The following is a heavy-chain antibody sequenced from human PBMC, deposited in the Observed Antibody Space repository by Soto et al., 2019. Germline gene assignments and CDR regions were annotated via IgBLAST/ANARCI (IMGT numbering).Heavy chain of an antibody. D-gene: IGHD6-25*01. J-gene: IGHJ4*02. Sequence: ASVKVSCKVSGYTLTELSLHWVRQPPGKGLEWMGGFDPEDAETIFAQKFQGRVTLTEDTSTDTAYMELSSLGSDDTAVYYCAREYIAAPGYYFDYWGQGTLVTVSS. V-gene: IGHV1-24*01. CDR2: FDPEDAET. CDR3: AREYIAAPGYYFDY. CDR1: GYTLTELS.